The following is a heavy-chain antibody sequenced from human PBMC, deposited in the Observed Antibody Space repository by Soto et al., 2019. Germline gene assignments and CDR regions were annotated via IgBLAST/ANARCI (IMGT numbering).Heavy chain of an antibody. V-gene: IGHV4-34*01. J-gene: IGHJ4*02. CDR2: INHSGST. D-gene: IGHD1-26*01. Sequence: SETLSLTCAVYGGSFSGYYWSWIRQPPGEGLEWIGEINHSGSTDYNPSLKSRVTISVDTSKNQFSLNLSSVTAADTAVYYCARGRSRFDYWGQGTLVTVSS. CDR1: GGSFSGYY. CDR3: ARGRSRFDY.